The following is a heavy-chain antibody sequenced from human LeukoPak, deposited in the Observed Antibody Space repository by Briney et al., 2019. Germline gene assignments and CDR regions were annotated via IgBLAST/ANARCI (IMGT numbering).Heavy chain of an antibody. J-gene: IGHJ4*02. V-gene: IGHV3-23*01. CDR3: AKVVGATDSPFDY. CDR2: ISDSGGSS. CDR1: GFTFSSYA. D-gene: IGHD1-26*01. Sequence: GGSLRLSCAASGFTFSSYALSWVRQAPGKGLEWVSVISDSGGSSSYADSVKGRFTISRDNSQNTLYLQINSLRAEGSAVYYCAKVVGATDSPFDYWGQGTLVTVSS.